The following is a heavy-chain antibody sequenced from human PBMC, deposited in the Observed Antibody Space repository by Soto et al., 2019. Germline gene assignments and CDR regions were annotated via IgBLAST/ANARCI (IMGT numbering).Heavy chain of an antibody. Sequence: PGGSLRLSCAASGFTFSSYGMHWVRQAPGKGLEWVAVISYDGSNKYYADSVKGRFTISRDNSKNTLYLQMNSLRAEDTAVYYCAKDLRFSVVGPAATYGMDDGVKGTAVSVTT. CDR1: GFTFSSYG. CDR3: AKDLRFSVVGPAATYGMDD. V-gene: IGHV3-30*18. CDR2: ISYDGSNK. J-gene: IGHJ6*04. D-gene: IGHD2-2*01.